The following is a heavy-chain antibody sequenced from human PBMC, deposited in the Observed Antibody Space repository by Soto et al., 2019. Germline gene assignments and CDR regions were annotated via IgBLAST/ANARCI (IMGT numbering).Heavy chain of an antibody. D-gene: IGHD6-6*01. Sequence: ASVKVSCKASGYTFTSYDINWVRQATGQGLEWMGWMNPNSGNTGYAQKFQGRVTMTRNTSISTAYMELSSLRSEDTAVYYCARSQLVGGLYYYYMDVWGKGTTVTVSS. CDR2: MNPNSGNT. CDR3: ARSQLVGGLYYYYMDV. CDR1: GYTFTSYD. J-gene: IGHJ6*03. V-gene: IGHV1-8*01.